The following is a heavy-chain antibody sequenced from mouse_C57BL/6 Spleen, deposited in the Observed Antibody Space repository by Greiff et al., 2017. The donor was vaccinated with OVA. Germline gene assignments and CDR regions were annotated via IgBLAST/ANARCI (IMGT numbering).Heavy chain of an antibody. CDR1: GYTFTSYG. CDR2: IYPRSGNT. V-gene: IGHV1-81*01. Sequence: QVHVKQSGAELARPGASVKLSCKASGYTFTSYGISWVKQRTGQGLEWIGEIYPRSGNTYYNEKFKGKATLTADKSSSTAYMELRSLTSEDSAVYFCARGGTSSYFDYWGQGTTLTVSS. D-gene: IGHD3-3*01. J-gene: IGHJ2*01. CDR3: ARGGTSSYFDY.